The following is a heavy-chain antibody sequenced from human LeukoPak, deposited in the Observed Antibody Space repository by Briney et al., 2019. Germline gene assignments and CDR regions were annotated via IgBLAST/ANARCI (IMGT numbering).Heavy chain of an antibody. J-gene: IGHJ5*02. CDR1: GGSISSGGYY. CDR2: IYYSGST. CDR3: ARVTSGGSGSYSWFDP. D-gene: IGHD3-10*01. V-gene: IGHV4-31*03. Sequence: SQTLSLTCTVSGGSISSGGYYWSWIRQHPGKGLEWIAYIYYSGSTYYNPSLKSRVTISVDTSKNQFSLKLSSVTAADTAVYYCARVTSGGSGSYSWFDPWGQGTLVTVSS.